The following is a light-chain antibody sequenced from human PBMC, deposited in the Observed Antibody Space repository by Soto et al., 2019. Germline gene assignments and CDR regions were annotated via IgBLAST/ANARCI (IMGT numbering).Light chain of an antibody. CDR1: QRMTNNF. Sequence: EIVLTQSPDTLSLSPGERATLSCRASQRMTNNFLAWFQQKPGLAPRLLIHGASTRASGVPDRFTGGGSGTDFVLTISRVEPEDVAVYYCQKYGRSPFTFGQGTKLQIK. J-gene: IGKJ2*01. CDR2: GAS. V-gene: IGKV3-20*01. CDR3: QKYGRSPFT.